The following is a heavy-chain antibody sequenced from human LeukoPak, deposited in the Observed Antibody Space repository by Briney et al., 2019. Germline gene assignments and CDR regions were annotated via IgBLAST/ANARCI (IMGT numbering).Heavy chain of an antibody. CDR2: IYSDNT. D-gene: IGHD3-10*02. J-gene: IGHJ6*04. V-gene: IGHV3-53*01. Sequence: QPGGSLRLSCTVSGFTVSSNSMSWVRQAPGKGLEWVSFIYSDNTHYSDSVKGRFTISRDNPKNTLYLQMNSLRAEDTAVYYCAELGITMIGGVWGKGTTVTISS. CDR3: AELGITMIGGV. CDR1: GFTVSSNS.